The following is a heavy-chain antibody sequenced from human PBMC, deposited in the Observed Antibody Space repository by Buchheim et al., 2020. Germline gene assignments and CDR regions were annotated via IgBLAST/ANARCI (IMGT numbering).Heavy chain of an antibody. CDR2: IYYSGST. Sequence: QLQLQESGPGLVKPSETLSLTCTVSGGSISSSSNYWGWIRQPPGKGREWIGSIYYSGSTYYNPSLKSRVTISVDTSKNQFSLKLSSVTAADTAVYYCARAEYYYDSSGYPHYWYFDLWGRGTL. V-gene: IGHV4-39*07. J-gene: IGHJ2*01. D-gene: IGHD3-22*01. CDR1: GGSISSSSNY. CDR3: ARAEYYYDSSGYPHYWYFDL.